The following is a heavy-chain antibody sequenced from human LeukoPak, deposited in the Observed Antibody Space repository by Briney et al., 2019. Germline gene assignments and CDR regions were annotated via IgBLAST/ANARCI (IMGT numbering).Heavy chain of an antibody. CDR2: IKAYNGNT. J-gene: IGHJ6*03. D-gene: IGHD6-13*01. CDR1: GYKFTSYG. CDR3: ARDRGSAGSWSYYYYYMDV. Sequence: ASVKVSLKASGYKFTSYGISCVRQAPGQGLEWMGWIKAYNGNTNYTQKRQGRVTMTTDKCTSTAYMELRSLRSDDTAVYYCARDRGSAGSWSYYYYYMDVWGKGTTVTVSS. V-gene: IGHV1-18*01.